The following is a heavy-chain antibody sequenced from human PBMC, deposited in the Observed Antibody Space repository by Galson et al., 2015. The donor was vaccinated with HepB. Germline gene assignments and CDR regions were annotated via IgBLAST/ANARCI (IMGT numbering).Heavy chain of an antibody. Sequence: ETLSLTCAVNGGSFSGYYWNWIRQSPGKGPEWIGEINHSGSTNYNPSLKSRVTISVDASKNQFSLKLTSVTAADTAVYYCARGGPRLRYYSVSSGPYPSSTIVFRHWGQGMLVIVSA. CDR2: INHSGST. J-gene: IGHJ4*02. D-gene: IGHD3-22*01. V-gene: IGHV4-34*01. CDR1: GGSFSGYY. CDR3: ARGGPRLRYYSVSSGPYPSSTIVFRH.